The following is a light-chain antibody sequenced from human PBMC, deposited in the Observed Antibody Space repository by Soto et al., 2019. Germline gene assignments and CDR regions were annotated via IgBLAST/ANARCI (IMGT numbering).Light chain of an antibody. J-gene: IGKJ1*01. V-gene: IGKV3-20*01. CDR3: QQYGSSGT. CDR1: QSVSNNY. CDR2: GAS. Sequence: EIVLTQSPGTLSLSPGERATLSCRASQSVSNNYLAWYQQKPGQAPRLLIYGASNRATGIPDRFSGSGSGTDFTLTISRLEPEDVAVYYCQQYGSSGTFGQGTKLDIK.